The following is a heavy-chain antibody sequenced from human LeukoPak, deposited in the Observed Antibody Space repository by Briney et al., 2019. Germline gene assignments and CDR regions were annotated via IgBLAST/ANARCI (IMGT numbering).Heavy chain of an antibody. V-gene: IGHV4-61*08. CDR1: CCSLSSGGYY. D-gene: IGHD1-1*01. CDR3: AREGTSGTHLNWFDP. Sequence: SETLSLTFTFSCCSLSSGGYYWSWIPQPPGKGLEWIGYIDYSGSTYYNPSLKSRVTLSVDTSKNQFSLKLSSVTAADTAVYYCAREGTSGTHLNWFDPWGQGTLVTVSS. J-gene: IGHJ5*02. CDR2: IDYSGST.